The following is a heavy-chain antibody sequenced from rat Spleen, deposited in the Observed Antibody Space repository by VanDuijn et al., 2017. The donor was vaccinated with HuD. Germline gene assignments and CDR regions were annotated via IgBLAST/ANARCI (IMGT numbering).Heavy chain of an antibody. J-gene: IGHJ2*01. D-gene: IGHD5-1*01. CDR3: ATGSYFDY. Sequence: EVQLVESGGGLVQPGRSLKLSCAASGFTFSNFDMAWVRQAPTKGLEWVATISYGDSSGHSGTYYRDSVRGRFTISRDDAKSTLSLQMNSLRSEDTATYYCATGSYFDYWGQGVMVTVSS. CDR1: GFTFSNFD. V-gene: IGHV5-27*01. CDR2: ISYGDSSGHSGT.